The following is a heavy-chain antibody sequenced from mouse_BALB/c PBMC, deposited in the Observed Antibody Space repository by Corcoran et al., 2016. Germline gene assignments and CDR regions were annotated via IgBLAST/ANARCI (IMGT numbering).Heavy chain of an antibody. CDR1: GYTFTNYG. V-gene: IGHV9-3-1*01. J-gene: IGHJ2*01. CDR2: INTYTGEP. CDR3: ARGEFYDGYSDY. D-gene: IGHD2-3*01. Sequence: QIQLVQSGPELKKPGETVKISCKTSGYTFTNYGMNWVKQAPGKGLKWMGWINTYTGEPTYADDFKGRFAFSLETSASTAYLQINNLKNEDTATYFCARGEFYDGYSDYWGQGTTLTVSS.